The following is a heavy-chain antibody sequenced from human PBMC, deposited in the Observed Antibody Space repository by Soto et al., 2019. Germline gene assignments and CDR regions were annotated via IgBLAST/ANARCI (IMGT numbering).Heavy chain of an antibody. D-gene: IGHD6-13*01. J-gene: IGHJ6*02. CDR3: ARGPKAAHYYYYYGMDV. Sequence: ASVKVSCKASGYTFTSCGISWVRQAPGQGLEWMGWISAYNGNTNYAQKLQGRVTMTTDTSTSTAYMELRSLRSDDTAVYYCARGPKAAHYYYYYGMDVWGQGTTVTVSS. CDR2: ISAYNGNT. V-gene: IGHV1-18*04. CDR1: GYTFTSCG.